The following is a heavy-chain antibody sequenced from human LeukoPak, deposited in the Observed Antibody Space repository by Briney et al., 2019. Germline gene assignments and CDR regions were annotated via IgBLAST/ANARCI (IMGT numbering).Heavy chain of an antibody. Sequence: PSETLSLTCTVSGGSISSYYWSWIRQPPGKGLEWIGYIYYSGSTNYNPSLKSRVTISVDTSKNQFSLKLSSVTAADTAVYYCARDQYYYDSSGYYRPFDPWGQGTLVTVSS. D-gene: IGHD3-22*01. CDR2: IYYSGST. CDR3: ARDQYYYDSSGYYRPFDP. J-gene: IGHJ5*02. CDR1: GGSISSYY. V-gene: IGHV4-59*01.